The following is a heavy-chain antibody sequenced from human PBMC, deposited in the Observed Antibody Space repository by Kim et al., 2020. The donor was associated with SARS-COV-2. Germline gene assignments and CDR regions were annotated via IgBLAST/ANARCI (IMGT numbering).Heavy chain of an antibody. CDR2: ISPGSNYI. Sequence: GGSLRLSCAASEFTIATYTMNWVRQAPGKGLEWVSSISPGSNYIYFADSVKGRFTISRDNANNSLYLQMNSLRAEDTAVYYCAAGEKNYGSDTYKPFDSWGQGTLVTVSS. V-gene: IGHV3-21*01. CDR3: AAGEKNYGSDTYKPFDS. CDR1: EFTIATYT. J-gene: IGHJ4*02. D-gene: IGHD3-10*01.